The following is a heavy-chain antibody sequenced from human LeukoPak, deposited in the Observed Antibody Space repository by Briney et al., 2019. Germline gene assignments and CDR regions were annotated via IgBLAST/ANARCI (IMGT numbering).Heavy chain of an antibody. D-gene: IGHD3-10*01. V-gene: IGHV1-24*01. Sequence: ASVKVSCKVSGYTLTELSMHWVRQAPGKGLEWMGGFDPEDGETIYAQKFQGRVTMTEDTSTDTAYMELSSLRSEDTAVYYCARFGELLSDNLYYYGMDVWGQGTTVTVSS. J-gene: IGHJ6*02. CDR3: ARFGELLSDNLYYYGMDV. CDR1: GYTLTELS. CDR2: FDPEDGET.